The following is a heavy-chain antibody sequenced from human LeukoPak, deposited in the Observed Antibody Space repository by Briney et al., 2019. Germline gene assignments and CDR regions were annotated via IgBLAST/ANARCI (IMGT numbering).Heavy chain of an antibody. CDR2: IRSKAYGGTT. J-gene: IGHJ3*02. V-gene: IGHV3-49*03. CDR3: GRLIAVAGTRAFDI. Sequence: GGSLRLSCTASGFTFGDYAMSWFRQAPGKGLEWVGFIRSKAYGGTTEYDASVEGRFSVSRDDSKSIAYLQMDSLKTEDTAMYYCGRLIAVAGTRAFDIWGQGTMVTVSS. CDR1: GFTFGDYA. D-gene: IGHD6-19*01.